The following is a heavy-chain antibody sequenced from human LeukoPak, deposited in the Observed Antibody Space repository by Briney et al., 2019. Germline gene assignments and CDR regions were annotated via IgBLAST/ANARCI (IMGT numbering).Heavy chain of an antibody. J-gene: IGHJ4*02. CDR3: ARSGSGYLRYYFDY. CDR2: IRYDGSDK. D-gene: IGHD5-12*01. Sequence: PGGSLRLSCAASGFTFSSYGMHWVRQAPGKGLEWVAFIRYDGSDKYYADSVKGRFTISRDNSKNTLYLQTNSLRAEDTAVYYCARSGSGYLRYYFDYWGQGTLVTVSS. CDR1: GFTFSSYG. V-gene: IGHV3-30*02.